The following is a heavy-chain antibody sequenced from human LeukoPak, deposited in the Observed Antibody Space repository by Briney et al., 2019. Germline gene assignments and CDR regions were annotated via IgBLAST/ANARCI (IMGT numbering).Heavy chain of an antibody. V-gene: IGHV4-4*07. CDR2: IYTSGST. CDR3: ARALDSESRARFDP. Sequence: SETLSLTCTVSGGSISSYYWSWIRQPAGKGLEWIGRIYTSGSTNYNPSLKSRVTMSVDTSKNQFSLKLSSVTAADTAVYYCARALDSESRARFDPWGQGTLASVSS. J-gene: IGHJ5*02. D-gene: IGHD1-26*01. CDR1: GGSISSYY.